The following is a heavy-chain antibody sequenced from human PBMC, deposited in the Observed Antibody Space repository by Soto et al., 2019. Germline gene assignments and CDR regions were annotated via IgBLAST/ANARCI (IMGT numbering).Heavy chain of an antibody. CDR3: ARDSAGMDV. CDR2: ISYDGGNK. V-gene: IGHV3-30-3*01. J-gene: IGHJ6*02. Sequence: GGSLRLSCAASGFTFSSYAMHWVRQAPGKGLEWVAVISYDGGNKYYADSVKGRFTISRDNSKNTLYLQMNSLRAEDTAVYYCARDSAGMDVWGQGTTVTVSS. D-gene: IGHD1-26*01. CDR1: GFTFSSYA.